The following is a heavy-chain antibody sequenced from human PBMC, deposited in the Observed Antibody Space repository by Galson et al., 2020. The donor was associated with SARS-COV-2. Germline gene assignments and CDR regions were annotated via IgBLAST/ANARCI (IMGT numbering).Heavy chain of an antibody. CDR1: GFTFRTYE. CDR3: ARTTGPLDY. D-gene: IGHD4-17*01. J-gene: IGHJ4*02. V-gene: IGHV3-48*03. CDR2: IWGDGSII. Sequence: GESLKISCVGPGFTFRTYEMNWVRQAPGKGLEWISNIWGDGSIINYADSVRGRFTISRDNARNSLFLQMNSLRAEDTAVYYCARTTGPLDYWGPGTLVTVSS.